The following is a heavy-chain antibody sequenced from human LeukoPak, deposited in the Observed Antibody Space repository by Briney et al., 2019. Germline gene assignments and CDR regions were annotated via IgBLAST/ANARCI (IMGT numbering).Heavy chain of an antibody. Sequence: GGSLRLSCAASGFTFSSYAMSWVRQAPGKGLEWVSAISGSGGSTYYADSAKGRFTISRDNSKNTLYLQMNSLRAEDTAVYYCAKSQRYCSGGSCPNDYWGQGTLVTVSS. D-gene: IGHD2-15*01. J-gene: IGHJ4*02. CDR1: GFTFSSYA. V-gene: IGHV3-23*01. CDR2: ISGSGGST. CDR3: AKSQRYCSGGSCPNDY.